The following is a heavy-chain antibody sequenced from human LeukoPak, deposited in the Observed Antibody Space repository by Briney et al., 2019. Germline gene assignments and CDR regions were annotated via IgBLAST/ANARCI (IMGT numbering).Heavy chain of an antibody. D-gene: IGHD3-10*01. Sequence: GGSLRLSCAASGFTFDDYAMHWVRQAPGKGLEWVSLISWDGGSTYYADSVKGRFTISRDNSKNSLYLQMNSLRAEDTALYYCAMEARGYFDYWGQGTLATVSS. V-gene: IGHV3-43D*03. CDR2: ISWDGGST. J-gene: IGHJ4*02. CDR1: GFTFDDYA. CDR3: AMEARGYFDY.